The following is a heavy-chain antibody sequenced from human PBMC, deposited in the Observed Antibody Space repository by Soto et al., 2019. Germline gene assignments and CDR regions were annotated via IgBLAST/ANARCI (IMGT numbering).Heavy chain of an antibody. CDR2: INPRSGDT. CDR1: GYTFIGYY. D-gene: IGHD1-26*01. Sequence: QVQLVQSGAEVKKPGASVKVSCKASGYTFIGYYIHWVRQAPGQGLEWMARINPRSGDTTYAQKFQGRLTMTRDTSISTAYMELSSLRSDDTAVYYCGRDGVGATPLGWFDPWGQGSLVTVSS. J-gene: IGHJ5*02. CDR3: GRDGVGATPLGWFDP. V-gene: IGHV1-2*06.